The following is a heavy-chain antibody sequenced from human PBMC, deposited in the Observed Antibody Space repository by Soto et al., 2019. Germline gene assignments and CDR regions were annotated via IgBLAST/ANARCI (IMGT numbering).Heavy chain of an antibody. V-gene: IGHV1-3*01. CDR3: ARGPRPYGGYSARPHQTHPVDY. D-gene: IGHD5-12*01. CDR2: INAGNGNT. CDR1: GYTFTSYA. Sequence: GASVKVSCKASGYTFTSYAMHWVRQAPGQRLEWMGWINAGNGNTKYSQKFQGRVTITRDTSASTAYMELSSLRSEDTAVYYCARGPRPYGGYSARPHQTHPVDYWGQGTLVTVSS. J-gene: IGHJ4*02.